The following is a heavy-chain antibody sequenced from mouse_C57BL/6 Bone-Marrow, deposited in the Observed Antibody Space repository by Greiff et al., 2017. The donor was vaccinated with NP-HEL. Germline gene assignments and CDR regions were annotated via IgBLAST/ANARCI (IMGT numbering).Heavy chain of an antibody. CDR1: GYTFTSYW. CDR3: AREVYGNYVWFAY. CDR2: IHPNSGST. J-gene: IGHJ3*01. V-gene: IGHV1-64*01. D-gene: IGHD2-1*01. Sequence: QVQLKQPGAELVKPGASVKLSCKASGYTFTSYWMHWVKQRPGQGLEWIGMIHPNSGSTNYNEKFKSKATLTVDKSSSTAYMQLSSLTSEDSAVYYCAREVYGNYVWFAYGGQGTLVTVSA.